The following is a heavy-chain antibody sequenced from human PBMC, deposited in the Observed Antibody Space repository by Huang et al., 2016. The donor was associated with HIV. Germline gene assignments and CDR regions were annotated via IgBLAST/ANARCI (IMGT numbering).Heavy chain of an antibody. CDR2: IYYSGSN. CDR1: GGSITSSSYY. J-gene: IGHJ3*02. D-gene: IGHD3-22*01. Sequence: QLQLQGSGPGLVKPSETLSLTCTVSGGSITSSSYYWGWIRQPPGKGLEWVGSIYYSGSNEYNPSLKSRVTVAVDTYKNQFSLKLSSVTAADTAVYYCARHLSYYDSSGYTPWDAFDIWGQGTMVTVSS. V-gene: IGHV4-39*01. CDR3: ARHLSYYDSSGYTPWDAFDI.